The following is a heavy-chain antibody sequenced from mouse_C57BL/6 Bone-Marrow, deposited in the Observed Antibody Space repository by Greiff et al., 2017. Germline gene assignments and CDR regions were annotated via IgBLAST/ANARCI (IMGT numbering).Heavy chain of an antibody. Sequence: VKLQQPGAELVKPGASVKLSCKASGYTFTSYWMHWVKQRPGQGLEWIGMIHPNSGSTNYNEKFKSKATLTVDKSSSTAYMQLSSLTSEDSAVCYCARGGAYYSNYVGYWGQGTTLTVSS. D-gene: IGHD2-5*01. J-gene: IGHJ2*01. V-gene: IGHV1-64*01. CDR2: IHPNSGST. CDR3: ARGGAYYSNYVGY. CDR1: GYTFTSYW.